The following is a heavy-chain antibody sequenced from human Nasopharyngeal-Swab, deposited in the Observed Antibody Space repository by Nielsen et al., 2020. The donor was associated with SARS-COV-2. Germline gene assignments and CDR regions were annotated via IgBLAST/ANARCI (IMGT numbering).Heavy chain of an antibody. V-gene: IGHV3-74*01. D-gene: IGHD3-3*01. CDR1: GFTFSYYW. CDR3: ARDGLDYDFWSAYFMDV. CDR2: INSDGTST. Sequence: GESLKISCAASGFTFSYYWMHWVRQVPGKGPVWVSRINSDGTSTSYADSVKGRFTISRDNAKNSLYLQMNSLRAEDTAVYYCARDGLDYDFWSAYFMDVWGQGTTVTVSS. J-gene: IGHJ6*02.